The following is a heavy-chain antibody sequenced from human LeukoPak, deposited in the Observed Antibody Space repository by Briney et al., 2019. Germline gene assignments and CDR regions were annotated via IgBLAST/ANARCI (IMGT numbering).Heavy chain of an antibody. CDR2: IWYDGSNK. J-gene: IGHJ3*02. CDR1: GFIFSNYG. CDR3: ARGLRNTDTFDI. V-gene: IGHV3-33*01. Sequence: GGSLRLSCAASGFIFSNYGMHWVRQAPGKRLEWVAVIWYDGSNKYYADSVKGRFTISRDNSKNTVYLQMNSLRAEDTAVYYCARGLRNTDTFDIWGQGTMVTVSS.